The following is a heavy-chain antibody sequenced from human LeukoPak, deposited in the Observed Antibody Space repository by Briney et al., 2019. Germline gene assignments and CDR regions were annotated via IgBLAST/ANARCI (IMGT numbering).Heavy chain of an antibody. J-gene: IGHJ3*02. CDR3: ARDSGTIEAFDI. V-gene: IGHV3-53*01. CDR2: IYSGGST. D-gene: IGHD1-7*01. CDR1: GFTFSSYA. Sequence: QTGGSLRLSCAASGFTFSSYAMSWVRQAPGKGLEWVSVIYSGGSTYYADSVKGRFTISRDNSKNTLYLQMNSLRAEDTAVYYCARDSGTIEAFDIWGQGTMVTVSS.